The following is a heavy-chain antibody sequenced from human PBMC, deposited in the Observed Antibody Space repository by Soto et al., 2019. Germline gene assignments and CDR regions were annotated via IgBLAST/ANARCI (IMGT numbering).Heavy chain of an antibody. CDR1: GGSFSDAF. D-gene: IGHD1-7*01. CDR3: ARAPRELLAEGPLFLYYYYGLDV. CDR2: GFHSGNT. V-gene: IGHV4-34*12. J-gene: IGHJ6*02. Sequence: QVHLQQWRAGLLKPSGTLSLTCAVSGGSFSDAFWGWVRQSPGRGLEWLGEGFHSGNTNYNPSLKSRVTLSVDTAKNQFSLRLTSVTAADSAVYYCARAPRELLAEGPLFLYYYYGLDVWGQGTTVTVSS.